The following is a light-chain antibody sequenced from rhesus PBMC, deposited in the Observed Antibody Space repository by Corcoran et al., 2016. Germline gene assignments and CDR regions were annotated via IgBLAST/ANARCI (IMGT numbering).Light chain of an antibody. CDR3: QQSSSGPFS. J-gene: IGKJ2*01. V-gene: IGKV1-22*01. CDR2: EAS. CDR1: QSISSW. Sequence: DIQMTQSPSSLSTSIGDTATITCRASQSISSWLAWYQQKTGTAPKLIIYEASTLERGVPLRFRGSGSGSNFTLLINNLPSEDFATYYCQQSSSGPFSFGQGAKVEIK.